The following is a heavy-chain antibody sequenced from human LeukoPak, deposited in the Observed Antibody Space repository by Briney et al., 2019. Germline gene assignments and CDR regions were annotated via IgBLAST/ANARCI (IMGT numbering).Heavy chain of an antibody. V-gene: IGHV3-33*01. D-gene: IGHD3-3*01. J-gene: IGHJ5*02. CDR2: LRYDGSNK. Sequence: PGRSLRLSCAASGFTFSSYGVHWVRQAPGKGLEWVAVLRYDGSNKDYGDSVKGRFTISRDNSENTLNLQMNSLRAEDTAVYYCARGTYYDFGNWFDPWGQGTLVIVSS. CDR1: GFTFSSYG. CDR3: ARGTYYDFGNWFDP.